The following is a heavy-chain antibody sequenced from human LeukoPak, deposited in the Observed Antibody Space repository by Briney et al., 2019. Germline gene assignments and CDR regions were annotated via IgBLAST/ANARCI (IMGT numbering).Heavy chain of an antibody. CDR2: IYYSGST. CDR1: GGSISSSGYF. J-gene: IGHJ4*02. V-gene: IGHV4-39*01. Sequence: PSETLSLTCSVSGGSISSSGYFWGWIRQPPGKGLEWIGSIYYSGSTYYNPSLKSRVTISVDTSKNQFSLKLTSVTAADTAVYYCARREGARPMDYWGRGNLVLVTS. D-gene: IGHD6-6*01. CDR3: ARREGARPMDY.